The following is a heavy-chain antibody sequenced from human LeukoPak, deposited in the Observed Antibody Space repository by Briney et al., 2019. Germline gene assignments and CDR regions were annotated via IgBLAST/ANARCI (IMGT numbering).Heavy chain of an antibody. V-gene: IGHV4-59*12. CDR3: ARETGYYYGSGSYYRFDP. J-gene: IGHJ5*02. D-gene: IGHD3-10*01. Sequence: SETLSLTCTVSGGSISSYYWSWIRQPPGKGLEWIGYIYYSGTTNYNPSLKSRVTISVDTSKNQFSLKLSSVTAADTAVYYCARETGYYYGSGSYYRFDPWGQGTLVTVSS. CDR2: IYYSGTT. CDR1: GGSISSYY.